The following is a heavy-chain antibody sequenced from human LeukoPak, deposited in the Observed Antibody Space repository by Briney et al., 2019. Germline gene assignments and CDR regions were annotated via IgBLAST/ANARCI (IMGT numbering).Heavy chain of an antibody. CDR1: GGSISSSSYY. J-gene: IGHJ4*02. Sequence: SETLSLTCTVSGGSISSSSYYWGWIRQPPGKGLEWIGSIYYSGSTYYNPSLKSRVTISVDTSKNQFSLKLSSVTAADTAVYYCARTLYRQDIDYWGQGTLVTVSS. CDR2: IYYSGST. D-gene: IGHD3-16*02. V-gene: IGHV4-39*07. CDR3: ARTLYRQDIDY.